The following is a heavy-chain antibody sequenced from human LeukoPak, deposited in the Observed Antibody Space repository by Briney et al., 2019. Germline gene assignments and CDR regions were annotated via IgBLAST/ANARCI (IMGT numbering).Heavy chain of an antibody. Sequence: SETLSLTCAVYGGSFSGYYWGWIRQPPGKGLEWIGSIYHSGSTYYNPSLKSRVTISVDTPKNQLSLKLSSVTAADTAVYYCARVGEQQPIDHWGQGTLVTVSS. CDR1: GGSFSGYY. CDR3: ARVGEQQPIDH. D-gene: IGHD6-13*01. V-gene: IGHV4-38-2*01. CDR2: IYHSGST. J-gene: IGHJ4*02.